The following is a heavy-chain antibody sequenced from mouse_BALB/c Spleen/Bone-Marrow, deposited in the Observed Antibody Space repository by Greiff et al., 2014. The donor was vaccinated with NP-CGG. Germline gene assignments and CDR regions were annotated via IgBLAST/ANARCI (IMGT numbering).Heavy chain of an antibody. V-gene: IGHV1-69*02. CDR3: ARLDNWYFDV. Sequence: QVQLQQSGAELVKPGASVKLSCKASGYTFTSYWIHWVKQRPGQGLEWIGEIEPSDSYINYNQNFTGKATLTVDKSSSTAYMQLSSLTSEDSAVYFCARLDNWYFDVWGAGTTVTVSS. CDR2: IEPSDSYI. CDR1: GYTFTSYW. J-gene: IGHJ1*01.